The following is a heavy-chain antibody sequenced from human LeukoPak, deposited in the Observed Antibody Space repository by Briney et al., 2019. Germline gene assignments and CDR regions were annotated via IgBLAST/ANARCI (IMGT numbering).Heavy chain of an antibody. CDR3: ARATVAGKIEY. CDR1: GGSISSGSYY. CDR2: IYTSGST. D-gene: IGHD6-19*01. V-gene: IGHV4-61*02. Sequence: PSQTLSLTCTVSGGSISSGSYYWNWIRQPAGKGLEWIGRIYTSGSTNYNPSLKSRVTISVDTSKNQFSLKLSSVTAADTAVYYCARATVAGKIEYWGQGTLVTVSS. J-gene: IGHJ4*02.